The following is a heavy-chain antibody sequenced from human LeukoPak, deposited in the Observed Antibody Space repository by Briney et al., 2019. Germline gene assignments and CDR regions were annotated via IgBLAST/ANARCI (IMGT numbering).Heavy chain of an antibody. D-gene: IGHD1-1*01. Sequence: GGSLTLSCAGSGFTFSSYAMSWVRQAPGQGLEWVSVISDSGDYTSYADSVRGRFTISRDNAKNSLFLQMSSLRVEDTAVYYCGTSTLSWGQGTLVTVSS. CDR2: ISDSGDYT. J-gene: IGHJ4*02. V-gene: IGHV3-23*01. CDR1: GFTFSSYA. CDR3: GTSTLS.